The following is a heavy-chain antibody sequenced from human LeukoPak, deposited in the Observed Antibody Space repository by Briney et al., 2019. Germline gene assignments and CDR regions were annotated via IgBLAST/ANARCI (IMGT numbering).Heavy chain of an antibody. CDR3: ARSVSYMDV. V-gene: IGHV3-33*08. D-gene: IGHD4-17*01. CDR1: GFRFSSYG. J-gene: IGHJ6*03. CDR2: IRFDGDIK. Sequence: GRSLRLSCAASGFRFSSYGMHWVRQAPGKGLEWVAFIRFDGDIKYYGEAVKGRFTISRNNAENKVFLQMDNLRAEDTAVYLCARSVSYMDVWGQGTTVTVSS.